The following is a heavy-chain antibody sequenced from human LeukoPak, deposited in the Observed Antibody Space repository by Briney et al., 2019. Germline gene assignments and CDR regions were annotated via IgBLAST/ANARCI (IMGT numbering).Heavy chain of an antibody. Sequence: PGGSLRLSCAASGFTFSSYAMHWVRQAPGKGMKWVAVISYDGSNKYYADSVKARFTISRDNSKNTPYLQMNSLRAEDTAVYYCAADLGGYCSSTSCQKYYYYMDVWGKGTTVTISS. CDR1: GFTFSSYA. V-gene: IGHV3-30*14. CDR3: AADLGGYCSSTSCQKYYYYMDV. CDR2: ISYDGSNK. D-gene: IGHD2-2*01. J-gene: IGHJ6*03.